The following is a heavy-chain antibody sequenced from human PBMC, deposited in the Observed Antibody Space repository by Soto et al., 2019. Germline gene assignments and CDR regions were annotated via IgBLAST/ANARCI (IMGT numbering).Heavy chain of an antibody. J-gene: IGHJ6*02. V-gene: IGHV1-69*13. CDR3: ARTDIDWVGATRYYYYYGMDV. Sequence: SLKLSCKASGGTFSGYAISWVRQAPGQGLEWMGGIIPIFGTANYAQKFQGRVTITADESTSTAYMELSSLRSEDTAVYYCARTDIDWVGATRYYYYYGMDVWGQGTTVTVSS. D-gene: IGHD1-26*01. CDR1: GGTFSGYA. CDR2: IIPIFGTA.